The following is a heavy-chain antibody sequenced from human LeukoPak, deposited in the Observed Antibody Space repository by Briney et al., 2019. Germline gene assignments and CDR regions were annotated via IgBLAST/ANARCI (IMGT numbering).Heavy chain of an antibody. V-gene: IGHV1-2*02. CDR3: AARSSSWYPDVDY. CDR1: GYTFTGYY. J-gene: IGHJ4*02. CDR2: INPNSGGT. D-gene: IGHD6-13*01. Sequence: GASVKVSCKASGYTFTGYYMHWVRQAPGQGLEWMGWINPNSGGTSYAQKFQGRVTMTRDTSISTAYMELSRLRSDDTAVYYCAARSSSWYPDVDYWGQGTLVTVSS.